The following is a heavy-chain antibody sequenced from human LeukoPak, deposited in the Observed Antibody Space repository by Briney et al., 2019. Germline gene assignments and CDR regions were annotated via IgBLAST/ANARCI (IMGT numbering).Heavy chain of an antibody. Sequence: GGFLRLSCAASGFSFSSDGMSWVRQAPGKGLEWVSGILGGAGSTYYADSVKGRFTISRDNSKNTMYLQMNSLRAEDTAVYYCAKSSGAVAADDFDYWGQGTLVTVSS. CDR2: ILGGAGST. J-gene: IGHJ4*02. CDR1: GFSFSSDG. D-gene: IGHD6-19*01. CDR3: AKSSGAVAADDFDY. V-gene: IGHV3-23*01.